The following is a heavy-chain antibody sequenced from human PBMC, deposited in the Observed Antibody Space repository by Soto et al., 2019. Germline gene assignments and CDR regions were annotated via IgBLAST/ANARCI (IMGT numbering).Heavy chain of an antibody. CDR1: GYTFTDYA. CDR2: SNAGNDNT. Sequence: ASVKVSCKASGYTFTDYAMYWVRQAPGQRLEWMGWSNAGNDNTKYSQKFQGRVTLTRDKSASTAYMELSSLRSEDTAVYYCAREGYSGSIPNHAFDIWGQGTLVTVSS. CDR3: AREGYSGSIPNHAFDI. D-gene: IGHD5-12*01. V-gene: IGHV1-3*01. J-gene: IGHJ3*02.